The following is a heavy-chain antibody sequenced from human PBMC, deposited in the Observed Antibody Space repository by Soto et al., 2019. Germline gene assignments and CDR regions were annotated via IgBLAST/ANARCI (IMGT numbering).Heavy chain of an antibody. CDR2: INPKTGDT. Sequence: QVLLVQSGAEVRKPWASVKVSCKASGYTFTDHFMHWVRQAPGQGLEWMGWINPKTGDTNYAQNCQGRVTMTRDTSITTAYMEMYYLRSDDTAVYYFARDRGSAAWTLNWFDSWGQGTLVTVSS. CDR3: ARDRGSAAWTLNWFDS. CDR1: GYTFTDHF. V-gene: IGHV1-2*02. J-gene: IGHJ5*01. D-gene: IGHD1-26*01.